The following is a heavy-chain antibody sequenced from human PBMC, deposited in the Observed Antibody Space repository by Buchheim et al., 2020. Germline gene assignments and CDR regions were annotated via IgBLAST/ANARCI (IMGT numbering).Heavy chain of an antibody. CDR1: GFTFNSYT. J-gene: IGHJ4*02. Sequence: EVQLLESGGGLVQIGGSLRVSCAASGFTFNSYTMSWVRQAPGKGLEWVSSITSGGATYYTDSVRGRFTISRDNSMSTLYLQVSSTRVEDTALYYCVQSRVSTNGLLDYWGQGTL. CDR2: ITSGGAT. V-gene: IGHV3-23*01. D-gene: IGHD3-10*01. CDR3: VQSRVSTNGLLDY.